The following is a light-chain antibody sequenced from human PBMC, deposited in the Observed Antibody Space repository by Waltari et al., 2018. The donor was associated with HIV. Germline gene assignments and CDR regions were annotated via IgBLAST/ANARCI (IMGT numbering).Light chain of an antibody. Sequence: SYGLAQPTSLAVSPGQTASITCSGDILGDKYASWYQQRPGQSPVLLIYLNTKRPSDNPERVSGSNSGNTATLTISGTQAIDEADYYCQAWDINTDVIFGGRTKLT. CDR2: LNT. J-gene: IGLJ2*01. CDR3: QAWDINTDVI. CDR1: ILGDKY. V-gene: IGLV3-1*01.